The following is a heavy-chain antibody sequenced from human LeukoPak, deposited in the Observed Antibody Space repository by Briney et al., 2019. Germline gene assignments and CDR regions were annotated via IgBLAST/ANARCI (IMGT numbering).Heavy chain of an antibody. CDR3: ARREYYDSSGYYAPFDY. D-gene: IGHD3-22*01. CDR2: TYYRSKWYN. J-gene: IGHJ4*02. V-gene: IGHV6-1*01. Sequence: SQTLSLTCAISGDSVSSNSAAWNWIRQSPSRGLEWLGRTYYRSKWYNDYAVSVKSRITINPDTSKNQFSLQLNSVTPEDTAVYYCARREYYDSSGYYAPFDYWGQGTLVTVSS. CDR1: GDSVSSNSAA.